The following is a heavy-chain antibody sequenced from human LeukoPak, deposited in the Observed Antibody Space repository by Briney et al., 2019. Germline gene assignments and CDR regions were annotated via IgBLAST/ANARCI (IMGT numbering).Heavy chain of an antibody. D-gene: IGHD4-23*01. CDR3: ARGDFYGGAFDI. V-gene: IGHV3-13*04. CDR1: GFTFSSYD. CDR2: IGTAGDT. Sequence: PGRSLRLSCAASGFTFSSYDMHWVRQATGKGLEWVSAIGTAGDTYYPGSVKGRFTISRENAKNSLYLQMNSLRAGDTAVYYCARGDFYGGAFDIWGQGTMVTVSS. J-gene: IGHJ3*02.